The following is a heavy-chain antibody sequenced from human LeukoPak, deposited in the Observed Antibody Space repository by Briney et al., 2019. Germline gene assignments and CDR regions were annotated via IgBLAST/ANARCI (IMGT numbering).Heavy chain of an antibody. D-gene: IGHD3-10*01. CDR1: GFTFDDYA. Sequence: GGSLRLSCAASGFTFDDYAMHWVRQAPGEGLEWVSGISWNSGSIGYADSVKGRCTISRDNAKNSLYLQMNSLRAEDTALYYCAKGGWGYYYGSGSYPQFDYWGQGTLVTVSS. V-gene: IGHV3-9*01. CDR3: AKGGWGYYYGSGSYPQFDY. CDR2: ISWNSGSI. J-gene: IGHJ4*02.